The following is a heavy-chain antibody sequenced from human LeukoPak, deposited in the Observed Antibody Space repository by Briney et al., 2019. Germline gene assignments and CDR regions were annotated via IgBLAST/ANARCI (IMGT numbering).Heavy chain of an antibody. CDR2: INPSGGST. J-gene: IGHJ4*02. V-gene: IGHV1-46*01. D-gene: IGHD3-22*01. CDR1: GYTFTSYY. Sequence: GASVKVSCKAYGYTFTSYYMHWVRQAPGQGLEWMGIINPSGGSTSYAQKFQGRVTMTRDMSTSTVYMELSSLRSEDTAVYYCARGREGDYDSSGLFDYWGQGTLVTVSS. CDR3: ARGREGDYDSSGLFDY.